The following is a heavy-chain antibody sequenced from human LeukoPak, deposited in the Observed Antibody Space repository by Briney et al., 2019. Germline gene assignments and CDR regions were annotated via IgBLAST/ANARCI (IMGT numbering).Heavy chain of an antibody. CDR3: ARGATDIVVVVAATDAFDI. V-gene: IGHV1-69*06. Sequence: SVKVSCKASGGTFSSYAISWVRQAPGQGLEWMGGIIPFFGTANYAQKFQGRVTITADKSTSTAYMELSSLRSEDTAVYYCARGATDIVVVVAATDAFDIWGQGTMVTVSS. D-gene: IGHD2-15*01. CDR2: IIPFFGTA. J-gene: IGHJ3*02. CDR1: GGTFSSYA.